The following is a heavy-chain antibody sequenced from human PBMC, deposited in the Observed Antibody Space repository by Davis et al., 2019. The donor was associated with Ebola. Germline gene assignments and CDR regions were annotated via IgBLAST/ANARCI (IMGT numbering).Heavy chain of an antibody. CDR2: TYYSSKWYN. CDR3: ARGWLRSGLDV. CDR1: GDSVSSGG. D-gene: IGHD5-12*01. J-gene: IGHJ6*02. Sequence: HSQTLSLTCAISGDSVSSGGWNWIRQSPSRGLEWLGRTYYSSKWYNDYAVSVKSRITINPDTSKNQFSLQLNSVTPEDTAVYYCARGWLRSGLDVWGEGTTVTV. V-gene: IGHV6-1*01.